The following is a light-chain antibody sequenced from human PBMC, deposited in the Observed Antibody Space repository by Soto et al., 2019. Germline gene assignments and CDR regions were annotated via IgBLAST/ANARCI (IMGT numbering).Light chain of an antibody. Sequence: AIQLTQSPSSLSASVGDRVTIICRASQGISSALAWYQHKPGKAPKLLIYDASILESGVPSRFSGSGSGTLFTLTITSLQSDDFASYYCQQYNTHSFGGGTKVDIK. J-gene: IGKJ4*01. CDR2: DAS. CDR3: QQYNTHS. V-gene: IGKV1-13*02. CDR1: QGISSA.